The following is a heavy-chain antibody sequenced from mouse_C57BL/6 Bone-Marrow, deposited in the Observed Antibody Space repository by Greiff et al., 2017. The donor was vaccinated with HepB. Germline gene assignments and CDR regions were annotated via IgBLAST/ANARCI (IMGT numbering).Heavy chain of an antibody. CDR1: GFTFSDAW. V-gene: IGHV6-6*01. J-gene: IGHJ2*01. D-gene: IGHD1-1*01. Sequence: EVMLVESGGGLVQPGGSMKLSCAASGFTFSDAWMDWVRQSPEKGLEWVAEIRNKANNHATYYAESVKGRFTISRDDSKSSVYLQMNSLRAEDTGIYYCTKGDITTVVVPFDYWGQGTTLTVSS. CDR3: TKGDITTVVVPFDY. CDR2: IRNKANNHAT.